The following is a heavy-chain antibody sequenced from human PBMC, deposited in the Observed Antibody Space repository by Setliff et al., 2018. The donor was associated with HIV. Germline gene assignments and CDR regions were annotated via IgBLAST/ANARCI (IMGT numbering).Heavy chain of an antibody. Sequence: PSETLSLTCNVSGDSLSGSGFYWGWLRQPPGKGLQWIGSIYYTGSTYYNLSLTSRVTISMDTSKNLFFLTVRSVTATDTGIYYCARLGSGWHWVTRIDYWGRGTLVTVSS. D-gene: IGHD6-19*01. CDR3: ARLGSGWHWVTRIDY. V-gene: IGHV4-39*02. CDR2: IYYTGST. CDR1: GDSLSGSGFY. J-gene: IGHJ4*02.